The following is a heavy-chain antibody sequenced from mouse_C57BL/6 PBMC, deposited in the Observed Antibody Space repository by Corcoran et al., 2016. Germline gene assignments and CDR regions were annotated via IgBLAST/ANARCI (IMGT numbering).Heavy chain of an antibody. J-gene: IGHJ2*01. V-gene: IGHV1-9*01. CDR3: ARRRGYYGNSFDY. CDR2: ILPGSGST. D-gene: IGHD1-1*02. Sequence: QVQLQQSGAELMKPGASVKLSCKATGYTFTGYWIEWVKQRPGHGLEWIGEILPGSGSTNYNEKFKGKATFTADTSSNTAHMQLSSLITEDSTIYYCARRRGYYGNSFDYWGQGTTLTFSS. CDR1: GYTFTGYW.